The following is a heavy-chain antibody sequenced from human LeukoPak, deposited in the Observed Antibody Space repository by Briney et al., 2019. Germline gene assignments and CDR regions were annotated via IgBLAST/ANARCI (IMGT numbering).Heavy chain of an antibody. J-gene: IGHJ4*02. Sequence: PSQTLSLTCTVSGGSISSGSYYWGWIRQPAGTGLEWIGRIYTSGSTNYNPSRKSRVTISVDTSKNQFSLKLSSVTAADTAVYYCARARTYSSLLEWFDYWGQGTLVTVSS. CDR3: ARARTYSSLLEWFDY. CDR1: GGSISSGSYY. D-gene: IGHD3-3*01. CDR2: IYTSGST. V-gene: IGHV4-61*02.